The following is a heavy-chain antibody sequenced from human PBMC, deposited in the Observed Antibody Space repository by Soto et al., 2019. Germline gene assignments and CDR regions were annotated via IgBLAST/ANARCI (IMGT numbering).Heavy chain of an antibody. CDR3: ARSSSGWFLTPPSEGRTHPAY. CDR2: INPNSGGT. V-gene: IGHV1-2*02. Sequence: QVQLVQSGAEVKKPGASVKVSCKASGYTFTGYYMHWVRQAPGQGLEWMGWINPNSGGTNYAQKFQGRVTMTRDTSISTAYMELSRLRSDDTAVYYCARSSSGWFLTPPSEGRTHPAYWGQGTLVTVSS. J-gene: IGHJ4*02. D-gene: IGHD6-19*01. CDR1: GYTFTGYY.